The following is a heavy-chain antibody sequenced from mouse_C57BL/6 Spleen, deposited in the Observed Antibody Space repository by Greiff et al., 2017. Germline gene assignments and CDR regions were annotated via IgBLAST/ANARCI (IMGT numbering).Heavy chain of an antibody. J-gene: IGHJ4*01. V-gene: IGHV14-2*01. Sequence: EVQLQQSGAELVKPGASVKLSCTASGFNIKDYYMHWVKQRTEQGLEWIGRIDPEDGETKYAPKFQSKATITADTSSNTAYLQLSSLTSEDTAVYYCASPGRPNYYAMDYWGQGTSVTVSS. CDR1: GFNIKDYY. CDR2: IDPEDGET. CDR3: ASPGRPNYYAMDY.